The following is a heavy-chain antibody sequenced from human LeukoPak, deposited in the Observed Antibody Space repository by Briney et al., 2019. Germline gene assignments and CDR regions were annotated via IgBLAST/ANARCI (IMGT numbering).Heavy chain of an antibody. CDR1: GFTFSDYY. Sequence: GGSLRLSCAASGFTFSDYYMSWIRQAPGKGLEWVSYISSSNRYTNYADSVKGRSTISRDNAKNSLYLQMNSLRDEDSAVYYCAREGSGSYSGFDYWGQGTLVTVSS. D-gene: IGHD1-26*01. CDR3: AREGSGSYSGFDY. J-gene: IGHJ4*02. CDR2: ISSSNRYT. V-gene: IGHV3-11*06.